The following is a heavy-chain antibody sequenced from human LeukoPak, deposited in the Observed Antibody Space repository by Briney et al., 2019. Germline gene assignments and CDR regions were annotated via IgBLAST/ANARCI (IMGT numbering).Heavy chain of an antibody. CDR2: IYTSGST. Sequence: SQTLSLTCTVSGGSISSGSYYWSWIRQPAGKGLEWIVRIYTSGSTNYNPSLKSRVTISVDTSKNQFSLKLSSVTAADTAVYYCARGSSGYYYVVDYWGQGTLVTVSS. V-gene: IGHV4-61*02. CDR3: ARGSSGYYYVVDY. CDR1: GGSISSGSYY. D-gene: IGHD3-22*01. J-gene: IGHJ4*02.